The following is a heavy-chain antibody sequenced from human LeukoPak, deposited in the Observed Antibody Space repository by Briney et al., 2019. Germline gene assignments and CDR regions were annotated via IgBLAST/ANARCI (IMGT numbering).Heavy chain of an antibody. CDR2: ISGSGGST. D-gene: IGHD3-3*01. J-gene: IGHJ5*02. Sequence: TGGSLRLSCAASGFTFSSYAMSWVRQAPGKGLEWVSAISGSGGSTYYADSVKGRFTISRDNSKNTLCLQMNSLRAEDTAVYYCAKDRRFLEWLSTNWFDPWGQGTLVTVSS. CDR3: AKDRRFLEWLSTNWFDP. CDR1: GFTFSSYA. V-gene: IGHV3-23*01.